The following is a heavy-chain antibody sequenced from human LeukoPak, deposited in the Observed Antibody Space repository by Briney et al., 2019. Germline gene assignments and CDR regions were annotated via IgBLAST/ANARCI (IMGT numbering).Heavy chain of an antibody. CDR1: GFTFSRYS. CDR2: ISNNGGST. D-gene: IGHD5/OR15-5a*01. V-gene: IGHV3-64*01. Sequence: GGSLRLSCAASGFTFSRYSMHWVRQAPGKGLEYVSAISNNGGSTYYAKSVKGRFTISRDNAKNSLYLQMSSLRAEDTAVYYCARDRDASIVSTGSGYYYGMDVWGQGTTVTVSS. CDR3: ARDRDASIVSTGSGYYYGMDV. J-gene: IGHJ6*02.